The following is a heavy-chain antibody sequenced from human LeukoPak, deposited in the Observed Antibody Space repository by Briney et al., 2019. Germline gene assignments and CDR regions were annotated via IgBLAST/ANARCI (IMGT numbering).Heavy chain of an antibody. V-gene: IGHV3-21*01. J-gene: IGHJ6*02. CDR1: GFTFSTYI. Sequence: GGSLRLSCTASGFTFSTYIMNWVRQAPGKGLEWVSSISGSSSSTSIYYADSVKGRFTISRDNAKNSLYLQMNSLRPEDTAVYYCARSSSTSIYYYYDMDVWGQGTTVTVSS. CDR3: ARSSSTSIYYYYDMDV. D-gene: IGHD2-2*01. CDR2: ISGSSSSTSI.